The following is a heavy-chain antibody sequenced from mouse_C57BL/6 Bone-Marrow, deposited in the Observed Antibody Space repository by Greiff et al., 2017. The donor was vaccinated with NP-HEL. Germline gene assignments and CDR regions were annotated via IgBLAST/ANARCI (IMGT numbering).Heavy chain of an antibody. Sequence: VKLMESGPELVKPGASVKLSCKASGYTFTSYDINWVKQRPGQGLEWIGWIYPRDGSTKYNEKFKGKATLTVDTSSSTAYMELHSLTSEDSAVYFCAREVTTVVAYYFDYWGQGTTLTVSS. CDR2: IYPRDGST. V-gene: IGHV1-85*01. CDR3: AREVTTVVAYYFDY. D-gene: IGHD1-1*01. CDR1: GYTFTSYD. J-gene: IGHJ2*01.